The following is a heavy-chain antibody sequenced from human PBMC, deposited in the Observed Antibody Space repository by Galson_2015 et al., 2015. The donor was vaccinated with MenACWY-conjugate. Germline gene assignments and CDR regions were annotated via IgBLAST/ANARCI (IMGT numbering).Heavy chain of an antibody. CDR2: IYYSGST. Sequence: ETLSLPCRVSGGSISSHNYYWGWIRPPPGQGLEWIGSIYYSGSTYYNPSLKSRVTISVDTSTNQFSLKVNSVTAADTAVYYCAREGYSYGLAIDTFDFWGQGTLVTVSS. CDR3: AREGYSYGLAIDTFDF. D-gene: IGHD5-18*01. V-gene: IGHV4-39*02. J-gene: IGHJ4*02. CDR1: GGSISSHNYY.